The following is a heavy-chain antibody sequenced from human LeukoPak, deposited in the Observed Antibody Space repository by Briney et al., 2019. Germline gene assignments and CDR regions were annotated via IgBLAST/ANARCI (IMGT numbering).Heavy chain of an antibody. CDR1: GYTFTSYG. V-gene: IGHV1-18*01. D-gene: IGHD3-22*01. CDR2: ISAYNGDT. Sequence: GASVKVSCKASGYTFTSYGISWVRQAPGQGLEWMGWISAYNGDTNYAQKLQGRVTMTTDTSTSTAYMELRSLRSDDTAVYYCVRGGPAPHRITLIVVASSTDAFDIWGQGTMVTVSS. CDR3: VRGGPAPHRITLIVVASSTDAFDI. J-gene: IGHJ3*02.